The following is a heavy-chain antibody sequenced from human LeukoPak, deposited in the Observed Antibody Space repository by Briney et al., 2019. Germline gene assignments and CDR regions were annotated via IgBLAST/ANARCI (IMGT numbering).Heavy chain of an antibody. CDR1: GGSISSYY. V-gene: IGHV4-59*12. J-gene: IGHJ1*01. CDR3: AREEGAGYSSGWYLYFQH. D-gene: IGHD6-19*01. Sequence: SETLSLTCTVSGGSISSYYWSWIRQPPGKGLEWIGYIYYSGSTNYNPSLKSRVTISVDTSKNQFSLKLSSVTAADTAVYYCAREEGAGYSSGWYLYFQHWGQGTLVTVSS. CDR2: IYYSGST.